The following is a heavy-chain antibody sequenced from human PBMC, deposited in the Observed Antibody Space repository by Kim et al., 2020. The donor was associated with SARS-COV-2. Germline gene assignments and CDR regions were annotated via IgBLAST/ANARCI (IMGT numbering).Heavy chain of an antibody. CDR2: SYRSGST. J-gene: IGHJ6*02. D-gene: IGHD3-16*01. CDR3: ARDVGAPPGYGIYYYGMDV. CDR1: GGSISSSNSY. Sequence: SETLSLTCTVSGGSISSSNSYWNWIRQRPGKGLEWIGSSYRSGSTSYNPSLKSRVSISIDTSKNQFSLRVNSVTAADTAIYYCARDVGAPPGYGIYYYGMDVWGQGTTVTVSS. V-gene: IGHV4-31*03.